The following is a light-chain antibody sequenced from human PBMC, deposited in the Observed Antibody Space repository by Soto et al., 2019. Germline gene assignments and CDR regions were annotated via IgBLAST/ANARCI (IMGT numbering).Light chain of an antibody. CDR2: GAS. J-gene: IGKJ1*01. Sequence: EVVMTQSPASLSASPGERVTLSCRASQNIRSSLAWYQQRPGQAPRLLIYGASTRATGIPARFSGSGSGTEFTLTISSLQAEDVAVYYCQQYYTTPWTFGQGTKVDI. V-gene: IGKV3-15*01. CDR1: QNIRSS. CDR3: QQYYTTPWT.